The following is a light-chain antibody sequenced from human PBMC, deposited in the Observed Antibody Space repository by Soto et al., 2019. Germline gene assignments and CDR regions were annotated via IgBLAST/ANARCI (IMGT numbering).Light chain of an antibody. J-gene: IGKJ5*01. CDR1: QSVSSN. V-gene: IGKV3-20*01. CDR2: DGS. Sequence: EIVLTQSPATLSLSPGERATLSCRASQSVSSNLAWYQQKPGQAPRLLIYDGSNRATGIPDRFSGSGSGTDFTLTISRLEPEDFAVYYCQQYGSSPLTFGQGTRLEIK. CDR3: QQYGSSPLT.